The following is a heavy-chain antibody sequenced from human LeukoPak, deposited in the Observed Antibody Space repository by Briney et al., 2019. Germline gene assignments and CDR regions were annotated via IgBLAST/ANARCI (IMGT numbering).Heavy chain of an antibody. Sequence: SGTLSLTCAVSGGSISSSNWWSWIRQPPGKGLEWIGYIYYSGSTYYNPSLKSRVTISVDTSKNQFSLKLSSVTAADTAVYYCARGSSYYDFWSGYYTAYYYYGMDVWGQGTTVTVSS. V-gene: IGHV4-30-4*01. CDR3: ARGSSYYDFWSGYYTAYYYYGMDV. CDR1: GGSISSSNW. D-gene: IGHD3-3*01. CDR2: IYYSGST. J-gene: IGHJ6*02.